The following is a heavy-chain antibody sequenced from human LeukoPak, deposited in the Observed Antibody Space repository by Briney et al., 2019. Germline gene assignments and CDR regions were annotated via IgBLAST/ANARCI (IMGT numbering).Heavy chain of an antibody. CDR2: ISYDGSNK. Sequence: PGGSLRLSCAASGLTFSSYGMHWVRQAPGKGLEWVAVISYDGSNKYYADSVKGRFTISRDNSKNTLYLQMNSLRAEDTAVYYCAKGTRYSSSWLDYWGQGTLVTVSS. CDR1: GLTFSSYG. J-gene: IGHJ4*02. V-gene: IGHV3-30*18. D-gene: IGHD6-13*01. CDR3: AKGTRYSSSWLDY.